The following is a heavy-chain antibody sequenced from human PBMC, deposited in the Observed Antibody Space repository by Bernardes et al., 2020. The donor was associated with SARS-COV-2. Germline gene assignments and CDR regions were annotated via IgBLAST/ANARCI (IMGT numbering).Heavy chain of an antibody. V-gene: IGHV4-34*01. CDR2: INHSGTT. J-gene: IGHJ6*02. D-gene: IGHD3-16*01. CDR1: GGSFSGYY. Sequence: SETLSLTCAVYGGSFSGYYGTWIRQPPGKGLEWIGVINHSGTTNYNPSLESRVTISIDTSKKQFSLKMRSVSAADTAIYYCAKGNYWGYYGLDVWGQGTTVTVS. CDR3: AKGNYWGYYGLDV.